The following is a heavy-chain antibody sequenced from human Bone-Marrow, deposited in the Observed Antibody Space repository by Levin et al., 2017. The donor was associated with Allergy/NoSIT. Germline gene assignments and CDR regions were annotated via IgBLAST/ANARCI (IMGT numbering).Heavy chain of an antibody. Sequence: LGESLKISCQGGGYDFSTYWIGWVRQMPGKGLEWMGNIYPGDSDTRYSPSFEGHVIISVDTSIHTAFLKWSSLKASDTAMYYCARLPRRITGTNPDDAFDIWGQGTMVTVSP. V-gene: IGHV5-51*01. CDR2: IYPGDSDT. CDR1: GYDFSTYW. CDR3: ARLPRRITGTNPDDAFDI. J-gene: IGHJ3*02. D-gene: IGHD1/OR15-1a*01.